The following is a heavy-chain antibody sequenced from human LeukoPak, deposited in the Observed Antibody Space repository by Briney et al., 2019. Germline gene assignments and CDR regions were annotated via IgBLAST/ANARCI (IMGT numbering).Heavy chain of an antibody. CDR2: IYYSGST. Sequence: SETLSLTCTVSGGSISSGGYYWSWIRQHPGKGLEWIGYIYYSGSTYYNPSLKSRVTISVDRSKNQFSLKLSSVTAADTAVYYCARGTPITIFGVAPRGWFDPWGQGTLVTVSS. CDR1: GGSISSGGYY. CDR3: ARGTPITIFGVAPRGWFDP. J-gene: IGHJ5*02. V-gene: IGHV4-31*03. D-gene: IGHD3-3*01.